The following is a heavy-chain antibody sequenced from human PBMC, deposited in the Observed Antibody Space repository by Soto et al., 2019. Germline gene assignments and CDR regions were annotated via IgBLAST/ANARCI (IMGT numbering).Heavy chain of an antibody. J-gene: IGHJ4*02. CDR1: GFTFSSYG. CDR2: ISGSGGTA. CDR3: AKGRGKNGNFDY. Sequence: EVQLLESGGGSVQPGGSLRLSCAASGFTFSSYGMHWVRRPPGKGLEWVSSISGSGGTAYYADSGKGRFSISRDSLVNTLYLQMNSLRAEDTDVYYCAKGRGKNGNFDYWGQGTLVTVSP. V-gene: IGHV3-23*01. D-gene: IGHD3-10*01.